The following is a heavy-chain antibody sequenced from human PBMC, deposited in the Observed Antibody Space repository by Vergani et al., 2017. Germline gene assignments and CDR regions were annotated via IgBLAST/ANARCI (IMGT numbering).Heavy chain of an antibody. J-gene: IGHJ4*02. CDR2: YYYSGSN. CDR1: GGSISSGDYY. V-gene: IGHV4-30-4*01. CDR3: AREKQHLLIYY. D-gene: IGHD6-13*01. Sequence: QVQLQESGPGLVKPSQTLSITCTVSGGSISSGDYYWSWIRQPPGKGLEWIGYYYYSGSNYYNPYLKSRVTISVDTSKNQFSLKLSSVTAADTAVYYCAREKQHLLIYYWGQGTLVTVSS.